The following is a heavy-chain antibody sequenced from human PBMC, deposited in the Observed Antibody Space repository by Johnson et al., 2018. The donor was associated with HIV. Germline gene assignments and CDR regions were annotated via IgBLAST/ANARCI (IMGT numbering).Heavy chain of an antibody. CDR1: GFTFSSYA. Sequence: QVQLVESGGGVVQPGRSLRLSCAASGFTFSSYAMHWVRQAPGKGLEWVAVIASDGSNKYYADSVKGRFTISRDNAMNRLYLQMNSLRAEDTAVYYCAGQVRAFDIWGQGTMVTVSS. V-gene: IGHV3-30*04. CDR2: IASDGSNK. J-gene: IGHJ3*02. CDR3: AGQVRAFDI. D-gene: IGHD6-19*01.